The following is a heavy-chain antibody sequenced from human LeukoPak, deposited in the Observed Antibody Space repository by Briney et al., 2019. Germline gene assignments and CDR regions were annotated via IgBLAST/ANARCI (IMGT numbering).Heavy chain of an antibody. J-gene: IGHJ4*02. CDR2: ISYDGSNK. CDR1: GFTFSSYA. V-gene: IGHV3-30*04. Sequence: GGSLRLSCAASGFTFSSYAMHWVRQAPGKGLEWVAVISYDGSNKYYADSVKGRFTISRDNSKNTLYLQMNSLRAEDTAVYYCSRLFDSSGSQNNWGQGTQVTVSS. CDR3: SRLFDSSGSQNN. D-gene: IGHD3-22*01.